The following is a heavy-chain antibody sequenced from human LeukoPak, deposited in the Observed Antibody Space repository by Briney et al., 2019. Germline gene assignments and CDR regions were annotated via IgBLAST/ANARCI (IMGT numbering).Heavy chain of an antibody. J-gene: IGHJ4*02. V-gene: IGHV4-59*01. Sequence: SETLSLTCTVSDGSINIYYWSWIRQAPGKGLEWIGYIYNSGSTNYNPSLRRRVTISMDTSKIQFSLRLTSVTAADTAMYYCARGCNYGAHYWFDYWGQGTLVTVSS. CDR2: IYNSGST. CDR3: ARGCNYGAHYWFDY. CDR1: DGSINIYY. D-gene: IGHD5-18*01.